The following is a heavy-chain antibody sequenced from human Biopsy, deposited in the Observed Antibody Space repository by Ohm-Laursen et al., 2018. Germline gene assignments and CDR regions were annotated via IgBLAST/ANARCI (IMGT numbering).Heavy chain of an antibody. CDR1: GGTFSNYA. CDR3: ATPFQYYDSWGGYPPFEH. V-gene: IGHV1-69*10. D-gene: IGHD3-3*01. CDR2: IIAVSGLV. J-gene: IGHJ4*02. Sequence: SVKVSCKASGGTFSNYAISWVRQAPGEGLEWMGGIIAVSGLVNYAPKFQGRVSITADKSTTTAYMELSNLKSEDTAVYYCATPFQYYDSWGGYPPFEHWGQGTLVTVSS.